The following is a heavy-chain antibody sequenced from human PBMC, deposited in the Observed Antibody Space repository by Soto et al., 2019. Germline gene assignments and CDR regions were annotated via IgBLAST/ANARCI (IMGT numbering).Heavy chain of an antibody. J-gene: IGHJ6*03. D-gene: IGHD3-16*01. CDR3: ARNAAGGVDTVYYYMDV. CDR1: GYSFTSYW. CDR2: IYPGDSDT. V-gene: IGHV5-51*01. Sequence: PGESLKISCKGSGYSFTSYWIGWVRQMPGKGLEWMGIIYPGDSDTRYSPSFQGQVTISADKSISTAYLQWSSLKASDTAMYYCARNAAGGVDTVYYYMDVWGKGTTVTVSS.